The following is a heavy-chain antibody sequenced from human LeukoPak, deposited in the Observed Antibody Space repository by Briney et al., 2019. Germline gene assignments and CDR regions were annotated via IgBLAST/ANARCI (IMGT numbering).Heavy chain of an antibody. J-gene: IGHJ3*02. CDR1: GGSIRSSNW. CDR3: ARPTGRGGYPTDPFDI. D-gene: IGHD6-25*01. Sequence: SETLSFTCAVSGGSIRSSNWWRWVRQPPGKGLEWIGEIYHSGGTTNYNPSLKSRVTISVDKPKNQFSLQLSSVTAADTALYYCARPTGRGGYPTDPFDIWGQGTMVTVSS. V-gene: IGHV4-4*02. CDR2: IYHSGGTT.